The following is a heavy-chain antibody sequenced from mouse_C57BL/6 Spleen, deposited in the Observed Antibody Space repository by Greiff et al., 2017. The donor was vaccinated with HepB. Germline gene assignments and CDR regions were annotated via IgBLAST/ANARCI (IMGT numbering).Heavy chain of an antibody. CDR2: IYPGSGST. J-gene: IGHJ3*01. V-gene: IGHV1-55*01. D-gene: IGHD4-1*01. CDR1: GYTFTSYW. Sequence: QVQLQQPGAELVKPGASVKMSCKASGYTFTSYWITWVKQRPGQGLEWIGDIYPGSGSTNYNEKFKSKATLTVDTSSSTAYMRLSSLTSEDSAVYYCARYPAGTRGWFAYWGQGTLVTVSA. CDR3: ARYPAGTRGWFAY.